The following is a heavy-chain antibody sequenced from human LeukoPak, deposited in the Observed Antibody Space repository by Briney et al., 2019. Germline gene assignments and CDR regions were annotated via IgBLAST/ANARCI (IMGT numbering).Heavy chain of an antibody. CDR2: ISGSGGST. Sequence: PGGSLRLSCAASGFTFSSYAMSWVRQAPGKGLEWVSAISGSGGSTYYADSVKGRFTISRDNSKNTLYLQMNSLRAEDTAVYYCARDLGSYSYSSDWYYFDYWGQGTLVTVSS. CDR3: ARDLGSYSYSSDWYYFDY. J-gene: IGHJ4*02. V-gene: IGHV3-23*01. D-gene: IGHD6-19*01. CDR1: GFTFSSYA.